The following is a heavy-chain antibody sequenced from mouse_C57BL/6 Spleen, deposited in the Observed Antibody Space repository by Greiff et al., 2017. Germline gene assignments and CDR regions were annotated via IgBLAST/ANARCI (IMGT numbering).Heavy chain of an antibody. Sequence: VQLQQPGAELVKPGASVKLSCKASGYTFTSYWMHWVKQRPGRGLEWIRRIDPNSGGTKYNEKFKSKATLTVDKPSSTAYMQLSSLTSEDSAVYYCAREGITTVVDYWGQGTTLTVSS. V-gene: IGHV1-72*01. D-gene: IGHD1-1*01. CDR1: GYTFTSYW. CDR2: IDPNSGGT. CDR3: AREGITTVVDY. J-gene: IGHJ2*01.